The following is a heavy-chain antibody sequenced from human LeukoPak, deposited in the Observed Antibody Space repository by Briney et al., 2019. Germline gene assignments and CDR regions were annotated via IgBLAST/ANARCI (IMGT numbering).Heavy chain of an antibody. Sequence: ASVKVSCKASGYTLTGYYMHWVRQAPGQGLEWMGWINPNSGGTNYAQKFQGWVTMTRDTSISTAYMELSRLRSDDTAVYYCARATRITMVRGVSSGGMDVWGKGTTVTVSS. D-gene: IGHD3-10*01. CDR1: GYTLTGYY. CDR3: ARATRITMVRGVSSGGMDV. J-gene: IGHJ6*04. CDR2: INPNSGGT. V-gene: IGHV1-2*04.